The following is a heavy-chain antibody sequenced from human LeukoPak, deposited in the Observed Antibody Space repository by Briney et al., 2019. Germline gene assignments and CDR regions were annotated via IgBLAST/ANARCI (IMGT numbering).Heavy chain of an antibody. D-gene: IGHD1-26*01. J-gene: IGHJ3*02. CDR2: IYYSGST. CDR1: GGSISSGGYY. Sequence: SETLSLTCTVPGGSISSGGYYWSWIRQHPGKGLEWIGYIYYSGSTYYNPSLKSRLTISVDTSKNQFSLKLSSVTAADTAVYYCARGVTSPLDAFDIWGQGTMVTVSS. V-gene: IGHV4-31*03. CDR3: ARGVTSPLDAFDI.